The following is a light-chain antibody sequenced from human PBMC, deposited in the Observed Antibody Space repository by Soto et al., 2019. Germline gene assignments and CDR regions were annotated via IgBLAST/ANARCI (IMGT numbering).Light chain of an antibody. CDR3: QQLNSYPLT. CDR2: AAS. J-gene: IGKJ4*01. CDR1: QSINNW. V-gene: IGKV1-9*01. Sequence: DIQMTHSPCSLSASVGDRCTSTCLASQSINNWLAWYQQKPGKAPKLLIYAASTLQSGVPSRFSGSGSGTEFTLTISSLQPEDFATYYCQQLNSYPLTFGGGTKVDIK.